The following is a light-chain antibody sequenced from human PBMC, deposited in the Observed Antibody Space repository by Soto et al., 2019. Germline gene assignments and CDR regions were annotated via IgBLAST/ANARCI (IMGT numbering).Light chain of an antibody. CDR3: QQFSSYPLT. CDR1: QSVRSN. Sequence: ELGWMPSARTSAVSGGGVVTGCCRASQSVRSNSAWYQQKPGQAPRLLIYGASSRATGIPDRFSGGGSGTDFTLTISRLEPEDFAVYYCQQFSSYPLTFGGGTKVDIK. J-gene: IGKJ4*01. CDR2: GAS. V-gene: IGKV3-20*01.